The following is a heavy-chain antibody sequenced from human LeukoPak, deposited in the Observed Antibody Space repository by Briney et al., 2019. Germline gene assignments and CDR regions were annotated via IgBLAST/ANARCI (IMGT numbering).Heavy chain of an antibody. CDR2: IYSGGST. D-gene: IGHD3-16*01. CDR1: GFTVSSNY. J-gene: IGHJ4*02. CDR3: ARAGSGITFGGVNH. Sequence: GGSLRLSCAASGFTVSSNYMSWVRQAPGKGLEWVSVIYSGGSTYYADSVKGRFTISRDNSKNTLYPQMNSLRAEDTAAYYCARAGSGITFGGVNHWGQGTLVTVSS. V-gene: IGHV3-66*01.